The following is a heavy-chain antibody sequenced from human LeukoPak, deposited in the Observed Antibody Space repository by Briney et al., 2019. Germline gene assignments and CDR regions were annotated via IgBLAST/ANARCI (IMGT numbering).Heavy chain of an antibody. CDR2: ISSSSSYI. CDR3: ARRRPEDIVVVVPGWFDP. D-gene: IGHD2-15*01. Sequence: KPGGSLRLSCAASGFTFSGYSMNWVRQAPGKGLEWVSSISSSSSYIYYADSVKGRFTISRDNAKNSLYLQMNSLRAEDTAVYYCARRRPEDIVVVVPGWFDPWGQGTLVTVSS. J-gene: IGHJ5*02. V-gene: IGHV3-21*01. CDR1: GFTFSGYS.